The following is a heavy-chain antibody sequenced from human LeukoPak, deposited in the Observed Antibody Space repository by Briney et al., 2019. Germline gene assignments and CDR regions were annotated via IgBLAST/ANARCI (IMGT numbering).Heavy chain of an antibody. CDR1: GFTFSSYE. Sequence: PGGSLRLSCAASGFTFSSYEMNWVRQAPGKGLEWVSYISSSGSTIYYAASVKGRFTISRDNAKNSLYLQMNSLRAEDTAVYYCARGPTEMAYYYYYYMDVWGKGTTVTVSS. CDR3: ARGPTEMAYYYYYYMDV. V-gene: IGHV3-48*03. CDR2: ISSSGSTI. D-gene: IGHD5-24*01. J-gene: IGHJ6*03.